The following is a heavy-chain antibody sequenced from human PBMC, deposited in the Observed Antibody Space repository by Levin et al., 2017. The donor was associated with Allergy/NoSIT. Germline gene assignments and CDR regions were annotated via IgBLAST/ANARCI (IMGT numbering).Heavy chain of an antibody. CDR2: INPNSGGT. CDR1: GYTFTGYY. V-gene: IGHV1-2*02. CDR3: AREEGDYGSGAPRDY. J-gene: IGHJ4*02. Sequence: GESLKISCKASGYTFTGYYMHWVRQAPGQGLEWMGWINPNSGGTNYAQKFQGRVTMTRDTSISTAYMELSRLRSDDTAVYYCAREEGDYGSGAPRDYWGQGTLVTVSS. D-gene: IGHD3-10*01.